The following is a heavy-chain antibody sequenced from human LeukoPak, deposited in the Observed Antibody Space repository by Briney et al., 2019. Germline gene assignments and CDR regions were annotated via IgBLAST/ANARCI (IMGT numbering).Heavy chain of an antibody. CDR2: IYYTGST. Sequence: SETLSPTCTVSGASISSHHWTWIRQPPGKGLEWIGYIYYTGSTNYSPSLKNRVTISVDTSKNQFSLKLSSVTAADTAVYYCARADGAVAAYYGIDVWGQGTTVTVSS. CDR3: ARADGAVAAYYGIDV. V-gene: IGHV4-59*11. CDR1: GASISSHH. J-gene: IGHJ6*02. D-gene: IGHD6-19*01.